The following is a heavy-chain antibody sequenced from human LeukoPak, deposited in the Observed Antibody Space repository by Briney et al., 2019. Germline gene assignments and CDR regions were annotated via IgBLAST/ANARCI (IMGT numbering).Heavy chain of an antibody. Sequence: GGSLRLSCAASGFTFRNAWMNWVRQAPGKGLEWVGRIKTKTDGGTTDYAAPAKGRFTISRDDSKNTLYLQMNSLKTEDTAMYYCTTAPAPYSSGFLWGQGTLVTVSS. CDR1: GFTFRNAW. J-gene: IGHJ4*02. CDR3: TTAPAPYSSGFL. CDR2: IKTKTDGGTT. D-gene: IGHD6-19*01. V-gene: IGHV3-15*01.